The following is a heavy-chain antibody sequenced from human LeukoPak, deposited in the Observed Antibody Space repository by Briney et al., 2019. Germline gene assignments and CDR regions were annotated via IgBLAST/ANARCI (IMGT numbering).Heavy chain of an antibody. CDR2: IHNSGTS. V-gene: IGHV4-59*01. Sequence: SETLSLTCTVSDDSISDYYRGWIRQPPGKGLEWIGYIHNSGTSTYNLSLKSRATISADTSKNQFSLKLNSMTTAGTAVYYCTRGAGWLIDYWGQGILVTVSS. D-gene: IGHD3-16*01. CDR3: TRGAGWLIDY. CDR1: DDSISDYY. J-gene: IGHJ4*02.